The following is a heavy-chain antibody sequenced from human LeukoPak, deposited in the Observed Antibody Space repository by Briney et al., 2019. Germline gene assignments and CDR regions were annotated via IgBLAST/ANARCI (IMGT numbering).Heavy chain of an antibody. D-gene: IGHD6-13*01. V-gene: IGHV3-7*01. CDR2: IKKDGSDK. Sequence: GGSLRLSCAASGFTFSSYWMSWVRQAPGKGLEWVANIKKDGSDKYYVDSVKGRFTISRDNAKNSLFLQMNSLRAEDTAVYYCARVGVLSSSWLLYWGQGTLVTVSS. J-gene: IGHJ4*02. CDR3: ARVGVLSSSWLLY. CDR1: GFTFSSYW.